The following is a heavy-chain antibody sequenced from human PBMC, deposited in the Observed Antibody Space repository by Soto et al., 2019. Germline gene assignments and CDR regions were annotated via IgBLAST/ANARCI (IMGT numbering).Heavy chain of an antibody. D-gene: IGHD2-15*01. CDR2: ISYDGGNH. CDR3: ERDCWGGSCWFDY. Sequence: ILSCAASGFTFSSYAMQWVRQAPGKGLEWVAVISYDGGNHFSADTVKGRFTISRDNSKNTLYLQMDSLSAEDTAVYYCERDCWGGSCWFDYWGQGARVTVSS. J-gene: IGHJ4*02. V-gene: IGHV3-30*01. CDR1: GFTFSSYA.